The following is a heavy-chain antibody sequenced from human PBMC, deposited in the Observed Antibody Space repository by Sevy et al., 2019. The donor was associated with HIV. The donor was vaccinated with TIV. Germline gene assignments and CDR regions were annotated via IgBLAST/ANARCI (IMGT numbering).Heavy chain of an antibody. CDR2: ISYDGNDK. V-gene: IGHV3-30*04. J-gene: IGHJ6*02. Sequence: GESLKISCAVSGFTFSRFGMHWVRQAPGKGSEWVAVISYDGNDKHYAESVKGRFTISRDNSKNTLHLEMNSLRAEDTAVYYCARDQQITIVGEITDYYFYYGMDVWGQGTTVTVSS. CDR3: ARDQQITIVGEITDYYFYYGMDV. CDR1: GFTFSRFG. D-gene: IGHD3-3*01.